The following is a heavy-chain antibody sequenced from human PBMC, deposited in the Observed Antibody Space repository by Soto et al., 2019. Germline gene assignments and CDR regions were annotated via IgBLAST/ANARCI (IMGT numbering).Heavy chain of an antibody. J-gene: IGHJ6*03. V-gene: IGHV4-34*01. CDR2: INHSGST. D-gene: IGHD5-12*01. CDR1: GGSFSGYY. CDR3: ARGSRGRLVATSNLIYYYMDV. Sequence: SETLSLTCAVYGGSFSGYYWSWIRQPPGKGLEWIGEINHSGSTNYNPSLKSRVTISVDTSKNQFSLKLSSVTAADTAVYYCARGSRGRLVATSNLIYYYMDVWGKGTTVTVSS.